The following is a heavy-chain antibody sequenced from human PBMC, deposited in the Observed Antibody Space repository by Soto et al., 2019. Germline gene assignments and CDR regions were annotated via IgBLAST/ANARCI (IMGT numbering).Heavy chain of an antibody. D-gene: IGHD3-22*01. CDR3: ARDAYYYDSSGRDDAFDI. Sequence: SETLSLTCAVYGGSFSGYYWSWIRQHPGKGPEWIGYIYYSGSTYYNPSLKSRVTISVDTSKNQFSLKLSSVTAADTAVYYCARDAYYYDSSGRDDAFDIWGQGTMVTVSS. CDR1: GGSFSGYY. V-gene: IGHV4-31*11. J-gene: IGHJ3*02. CDR2: IYYSGST.